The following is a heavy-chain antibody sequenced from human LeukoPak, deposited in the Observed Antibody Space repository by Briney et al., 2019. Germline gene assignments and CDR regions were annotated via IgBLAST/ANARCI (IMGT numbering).Heavy chain of an antibody. CDR3: ATGLWFGESKPFDY. J-gene: IGHJ4*02. D-gene: IGHD3-10*01. CDR2: FDPEDGET. V-gene: IGHV1-24*01. Sequence: ASVKVSCKASGYTFTSYYMHWVRQAPGKGLEWMGGFDPEDGETIYAQKFQGRVTMTEDTSTDTVYMELSSLRSEDTAMYYCATGLWFGESKPFDYWGQGTLVTVSS. CDR1: GYTFTSYY.